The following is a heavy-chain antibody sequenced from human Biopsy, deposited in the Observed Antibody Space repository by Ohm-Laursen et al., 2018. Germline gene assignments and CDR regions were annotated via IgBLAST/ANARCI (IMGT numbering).Heavy chain of an antibody. CDR3: ARSGWPENDAFDI. CDR2: ISGSGGRT. J-gene: IGHJ3*02. Sequence: GSLRLSCSASGFTFSNYAMSWVRQAPGKGLEWVSGISGSGGRTYYAESMKGRFTISRDNSKNTLYLQMNSLRAEDTAVYYCARSGWPENDAFDIWGQETMVTVSS. CDR1: GFTFSNYA. D-gene: IGHD6-19*01. V-gene: IGHV3-23*01.